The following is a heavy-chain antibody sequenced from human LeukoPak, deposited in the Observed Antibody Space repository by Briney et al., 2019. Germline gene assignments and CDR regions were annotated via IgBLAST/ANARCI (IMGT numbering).Heavy chain of an antibody. J-gene: IGHJ4*02. CDR2: ISRSGSSP. Sequence: GGSLRLSCAASGFTFSDYYMSWTRQAPGKGLECVSYISRSGSSPYHADSVKGRFTISRDNAKNSLYLQMNSLRAEDTAVYYCARAGIGPSPLDYWGQGTLVTVSS. CDR3: ARAGIGPSPLDY. CDR1: GFTFSDYY. D-gene: IGHD6-13*01. V-gene: IGHV3-11*01.